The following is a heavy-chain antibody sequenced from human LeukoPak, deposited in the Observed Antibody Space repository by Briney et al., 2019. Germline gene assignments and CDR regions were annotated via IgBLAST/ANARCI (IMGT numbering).Heavy chain of an antibody. CDR2: ISSSSSYT. CDR1: GFTFSDYY. J-gene: IGHJ6*02. Sequence: GGSLRLSCAASGFTFSDYYMSWIRQAPGKGLEWVSYISSSSSYTNYADSVKGRFTISRDNAKNSLYLQMNSLRADDTAVYYCARVRYDFWSGYYPYYYYGMDVWGQGTTVTVSS. CDR3: ARVRYDFWSGYYPYYYYGMDV. D-gene: IGHD3-3*01. V-gene: IGHV3-11*06.